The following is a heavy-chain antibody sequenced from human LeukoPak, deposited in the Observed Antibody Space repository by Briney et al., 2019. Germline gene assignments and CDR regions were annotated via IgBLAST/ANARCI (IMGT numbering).Heavy chain of an antibody. Sequence: ASVKVSCKAGGGTFSSYAISWVRQAPGQGLEWMGRIIPIFGTANYAQKFQGRVTITADESTSTAYMELSSLRSEDTAVYYCARLEITTVTTSDYWGQGTLVTVSS. CDR2: IIPIFGTA. CDR3: ARLEITTVTTSDY. CDR1: GGTFSSYA. D-gene: IGHD4-17*01. J-gene: IGHJ4*02. V-gene: IGHV1-69*15.